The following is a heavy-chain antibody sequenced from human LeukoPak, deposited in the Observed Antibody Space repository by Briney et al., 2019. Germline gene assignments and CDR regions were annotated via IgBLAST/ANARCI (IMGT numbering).Heavy chain of an antibody. CDR1: GGTFSSYA. V-gene: IGHV1-69*04. CDR3: ARDLGQLLWFGESRHAFDI. D-gene: IGHD3-10*01. CDR2: IIPILGIA. Sequence: SVKVSCKASGGTFSSYAISWVRQAPGQGLEWMGRIIPILGIANYAQKFQGRVTITADKSTSTAYMELSSLRSEDTAVYYCARDLGQLLWFGESRHAFDIWGQGTMVTVSS. J-gene: IGHJ3*02.